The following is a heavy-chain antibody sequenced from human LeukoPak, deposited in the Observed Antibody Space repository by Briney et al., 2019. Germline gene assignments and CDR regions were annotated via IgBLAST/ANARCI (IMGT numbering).Heavy chain of an antibody. Sequence: PGGSLRLSCVASGFSFSTYGMTWVRQAPGKGLEWVTFIQTDGSTKYYADSVKGRFTISRDNSKNTLYLQMNSLRAEDTAVCYCALERSRLLVGAFDDWGQGTLVSVSS. J-gene: IGHJ4*02. D-gene: IGHD6-25*01. CDR1: GFSFSTYG. V-gene: IGHV3-30*02. CDR3: ALERSRLLVGAFDD. CDR2: IQTDGSTK.